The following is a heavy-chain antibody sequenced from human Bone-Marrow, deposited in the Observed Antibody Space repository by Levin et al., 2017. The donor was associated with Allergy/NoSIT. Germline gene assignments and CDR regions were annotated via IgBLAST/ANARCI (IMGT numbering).Heavy chain of an antibody. Sequence: SQTLSLTCAVYGGSFSGYYWSWIRQPPGKGLEWIGEINHSGSTNYNPSLKSRVTISVDTSKNQFSLKLSSVTAADTAVYYCARGRNYGGYYYYGMDVWGQGTTVTVSS. CDR3: ARGRNYGGYYYYGMDV. CDR1: GGSFSGYY. D-gene: IGHD4-11*01. V-gene: IGHV4-34*01. CDR2: INHSGST. J-gene: IGHJ6*02.